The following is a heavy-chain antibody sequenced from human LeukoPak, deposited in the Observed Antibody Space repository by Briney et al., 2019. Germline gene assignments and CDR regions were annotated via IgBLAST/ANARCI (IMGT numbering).Heavy chain of an antibody. D-gene: IGHD3-22*01. V-gene: IGHV3-43D*04. J-gene: IGHJ4*02. CDR2: ISWDGGST. CDR1: GFTFGDYA. CDR3: AKAGSGYSVYYFDY. Sequence: GGFLRLSCAASGFTFGDYAMHWVRQAPGKGLEWVSLISWDGGSTYYADSVKGRFTISRDNSKNSLYLQMNSLRAEDTALYYCAKAGSGYSVYYFDYWGQGTLVTVSS.